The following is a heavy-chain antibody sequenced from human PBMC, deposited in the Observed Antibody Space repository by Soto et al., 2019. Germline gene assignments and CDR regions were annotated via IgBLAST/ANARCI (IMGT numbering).Heavy chain of an antibody. CDR3: ASGPSFSGSYFYYYYGMDV. D-gene: IGHD1-26*01. J-gene: IGHJ6*02. Sequence: SETLSLTCTVSGVCISRSSYYCGWIRQPPGKGLEWIGRIYYSGSTYYNPSLKSRVTISVDTSKNQFSLKLSSVTAADTAVCYCASGPSFSGSYFYYYYGMDVWGQGTTVTVSS. CDR1: GVCISRSSYY. V-gene: IGHV4-39*01. CDR2: IYYSGST.